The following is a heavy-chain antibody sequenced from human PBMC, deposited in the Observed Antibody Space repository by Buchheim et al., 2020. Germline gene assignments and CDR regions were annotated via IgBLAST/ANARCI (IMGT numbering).Heavy chain of an antibody. J-gene: IGHJ4*02. V-gene: IGHV4-4*07. CDR1: GASISRYY. CDR3: ARAEIYCSGGSCYSWDDY. Sequence: QVRLQQSGPGLVKPSETLSLTCTVSGASISRYYWSWIRQPAGKGLEWIGRIYTTGSAISNPSLKSRVTLSIDTSKSQFSLKLSSVTAADTAVYYCARAEIYCSGGSCYSWDDYWGPGIL. D-gene: IGHD2-15*01. CDR2: IYTTGSA.